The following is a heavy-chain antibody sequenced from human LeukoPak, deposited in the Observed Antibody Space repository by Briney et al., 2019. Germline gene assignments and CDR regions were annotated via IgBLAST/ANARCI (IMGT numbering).Heavy chain of an antibody. CDR1: GITFSSYG. CDR3: AKNGDRGAYCTGGTCYPYFYYYMDV. D-gene: IGHD2-15*01. V-gene: IGHV3-23*01. J-gene: IGHJ6*03. CDR2: ISSTGGTT. Sequence: GGTLRLSCAASGITFSSYGMSWVRQAPGKGLEWVSSISSTGGTTYYADSVKGRFTISRDNSKNTLYLQMNSLRAEDTAIYYCAKNGDRGAYCTGGTCYPYFYYYMDVWGKGTTVTI.